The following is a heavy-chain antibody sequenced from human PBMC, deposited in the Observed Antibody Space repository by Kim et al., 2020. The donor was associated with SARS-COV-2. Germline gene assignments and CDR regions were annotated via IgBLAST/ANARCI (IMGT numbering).Heavy chain of an antibody. CDR2: IWYDGRNT. CDR1: GLTFSNYG. Sequence: GGSLRLSCAASGLTFSNYGMNWVRQVPGKGLEWVALIWYDGRNTFYADSVKGRFTISRDNSRNTVYLLMDSLRAEDTAVYYCASLEYSTSSGRGYWGQGT. CDR3: ASLEYSTSSGRGY. J-gene: IGHJ4*02. D-gene: IGHD6-6*01. V-gene: IGHV3-33*01.